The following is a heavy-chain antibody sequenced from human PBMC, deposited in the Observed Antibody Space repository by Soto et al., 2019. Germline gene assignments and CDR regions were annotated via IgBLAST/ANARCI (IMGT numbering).Heavy chain of an antibody. V-gene: IGHV5-10-1*01. CDR2: IDPSDSYT. D-gene: IGHD5-18*01. J-gene: IGHJ6*02. Sequence: GESLKISCNASGYTFSTYWISWVLRMPGKGLEWMGRIDPSDSYTNYNPSFEGHVTTSVDKSITTAYLQWSSLKASDTAMYYCARLRYSYGSVYAMDVWGQGTTVNVSS. CDR1: GYTFSTYW. CDR3: ARLRYSYGSVYAMDV.